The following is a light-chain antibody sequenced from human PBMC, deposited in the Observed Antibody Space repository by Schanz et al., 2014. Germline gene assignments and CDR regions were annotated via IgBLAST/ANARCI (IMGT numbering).Light chain of an antibody. Sequence: QSALTQPRSVSGSPGQSVTISCTGTSSDVGSYNLVSWYQHHPGKAPKLMIYEGSKRPSGVSNRFSGSGSGNTASLTISGLQAEDKADYYCCSYAGRPWVFGGGTKVTVL. CDR3: CSYAGRPWV. V-gene: IGLV2-23*01. CDR1: SSDVGSYNL. CDR2: EGS. J-gene: IGLJ3*02.